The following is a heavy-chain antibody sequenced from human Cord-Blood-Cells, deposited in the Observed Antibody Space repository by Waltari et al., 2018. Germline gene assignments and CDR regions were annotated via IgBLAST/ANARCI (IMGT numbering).Heavy chain of an antibody. CDR1: GYSFTSYW. CDR2: IYPGASDT. Sequence: EVQLVQSGAEVKKPRESLKISCKGSGYSFTSYWIGWVRQMPGKGLEWMGIIYPGASDTRYSPSFQGQVTISADKSISTAYLQWSSLKASDTAMYYCARRGSGSYYRNSFDYWGQGTLVTVSS. J-gene: IGHJ4*02. CDR3: ARRGSGSYYRNSFDY. D-gene: IGHD3-10*01. V-gene: IGHV5-51*01.